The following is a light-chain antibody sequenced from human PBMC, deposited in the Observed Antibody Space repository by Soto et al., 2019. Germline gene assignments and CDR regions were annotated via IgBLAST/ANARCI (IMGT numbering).Light chain of an antibody. Sequence: DIRRTKYQFYLSASVGARVTITCVASQIISSYLNWYQQKPGKAPNLLIYAASSLQSGVPSRFSGSGSGTDFTLTIISLQPEDFATYYCQQSYSTPWTFGQGTNVDIK. CDR2: AAS. CDR1: QIISSY. CDR3: QQSYSTPWT. V-gene: IGKV1-39*01. J-gene: IGKJ1*01.